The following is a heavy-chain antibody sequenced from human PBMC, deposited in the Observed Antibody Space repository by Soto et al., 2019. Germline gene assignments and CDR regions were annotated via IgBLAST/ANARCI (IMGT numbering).Heavy chain of an antibody. D-gene: IGHD3-3*01. CDR3: AKKVTIYAVDPADY. CDR1: GFTFSNYG. V-gene: IGHV3-23*01. CDR2: MSGSGDDA. J-gene: IGHJ4*02. Sequence: GGSLRLSCAASGFTFSNYGMSWVRQAPGKGLEWVSVMSGSGDDAYYADSVKGRFTISRDNSKNTLYLQMNSLRAEDTAVYFCAKKVTIYAVDPADYWGQGTQVTVS.